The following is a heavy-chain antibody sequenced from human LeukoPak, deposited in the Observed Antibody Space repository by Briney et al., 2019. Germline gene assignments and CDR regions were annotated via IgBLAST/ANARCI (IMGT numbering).Heavy chain of an antibody. CDR3: AKDYGRYYYYGMDV. D-gene: IGHD4-17*01. Sequence: GGSLRLSCAASGLTFSSYAMSWVRQAPGKGLEWVSAISGSGGSTYYADSVKGRFTISRDNSKNTLYLQMNSLRAEDTAVYYCAKDYGRYYYYGMDVWGQGTTVTVSS. CDR1: GLTFSSYA. J-gene: IGHJ6*02. V-gene: IGHV3-23*01. CDR2: ISGSGGST.